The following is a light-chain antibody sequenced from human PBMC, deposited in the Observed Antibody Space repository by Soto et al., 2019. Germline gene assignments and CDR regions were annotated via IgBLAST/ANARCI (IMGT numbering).Light chain of an antibody. J-gene: IGKJ5*01. Sequence: EIVLTQSPCTLSLSPGERATLSCRASQSVSSSYLAWYQQKPGQAPRLLIFAASSRATGIPDRFSGSGSGTDFTLTISSLEPEDFAVYYCHQYGSSPTFGQGTRLEIK. CDR1: QSVSSSY. V-gene: IGKV3-20*01. CDR3: HQYGSSPT. CDR2: AAS.